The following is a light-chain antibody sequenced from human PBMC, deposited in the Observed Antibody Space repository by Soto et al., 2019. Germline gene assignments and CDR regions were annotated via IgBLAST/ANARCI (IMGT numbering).Light chain of an antibody. CDR3: QQSYSTLT. V-gene: IGKV1-39*01. CDR1: QTISDY. CDR2: AAS. Sequence: DIQMTQSPSSLSASVGDRVTITCRTSQTISDYLNWYQHKPGNAPKLLISAASSLQSGVPSRFSGSGSGTDFTLTISSLQPEDFATYYCQQSYSTLTFGPGTKVDI. J-gene: IGKJ3*01.